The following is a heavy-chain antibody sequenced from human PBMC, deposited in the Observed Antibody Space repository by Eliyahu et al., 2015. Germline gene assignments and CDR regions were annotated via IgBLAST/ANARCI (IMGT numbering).Heavy chain of an antibody. J-gene: IGHJ4*02. CDR1: GYTFTRNL. CDR2: INPRDGST. V-gene: IGHV1-46*01. D-gene: IGHD2-21*02. CDR3: GRDRSGDWSVDN. Sequence: QVQLVQSGAEVKKPGASVKLSCKASGYTFTRNLMHWVRQAPGQGLEWMGIINPRDGSTSYTHILQGRVTVTTDTSTSTVYMDLSSLKSEDTAMYYCGRDRSGDWSVDNWGQGTLVTVSS.